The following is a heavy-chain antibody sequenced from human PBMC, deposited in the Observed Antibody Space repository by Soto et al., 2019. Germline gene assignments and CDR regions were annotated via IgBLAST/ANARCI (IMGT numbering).Heavy chain of an antibody. CDR3: AGRHYSVSVTPRGLDC. D-gene: IGHD3-10*01. V-gene: IGHV4-39*01. CDR2: ICYSGNT. Sequence: QLQLQESGPGLVKPSETLSLTCTVSGGSISSTSYYWGWIRQSTGKGLEWIGSICYSGNTFYNPSLTSRLTSSVATSMNQFSLKLTSVPAADTAMYHCAGRHYSVSVTPRGLDCGGQGTLVTVSS. J-gene: IGHJ4*02. CDR1: GGSISSTSYY.